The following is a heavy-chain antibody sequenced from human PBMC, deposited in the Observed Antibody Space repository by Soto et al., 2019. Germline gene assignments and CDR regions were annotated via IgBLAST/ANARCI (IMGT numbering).Heavy chain of an antibody. Sequence: ASVKVSCKASGYTFNGYGISWVRQAPGQGLEWMGWINPYNGNTNYAQIVQGRVTMTTDTSTRTAYMELRSLRSDDTAVYYCARDLEIRYCDGGRCDPWYFDLWGRGTLVTVSS. CDR1: GYTFNGYG. CDR2: INPYNGNT. D-gene: IGHD2-15*01. CDR3: ARDLEIRYCDGGRCDPWYFDL. J-gene: IGHJ2*01. V-gene: IGHV1-18*01.